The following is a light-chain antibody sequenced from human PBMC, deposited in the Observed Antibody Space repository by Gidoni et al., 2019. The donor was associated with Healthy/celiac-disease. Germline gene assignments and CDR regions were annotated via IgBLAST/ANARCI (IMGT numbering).Light chain of an antibody. V-gene: IGLV2-23*01. CDR2: EGS. Sequence: QSALTQPASGSGSPGQSITISCTGTRSDFGRYNLVSWYQQHPGKAPKLMIYEGSKRPSGVSNRFSGSKSGNTASLTISGLQAEDEADYYCCSYAGSSTVVFGGGTKLTVL. CDR3: CSYAGSSTVV. CDR1: RSDFGRYNL. J-gene: IGLJ2*01.